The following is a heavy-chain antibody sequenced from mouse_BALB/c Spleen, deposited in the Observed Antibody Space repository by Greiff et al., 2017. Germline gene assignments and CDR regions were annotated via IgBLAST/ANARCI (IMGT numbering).Heavy chain of an antibody. Sequence: EVQLVESGGGLVKPGGSLKLSCAASGFTFSSYAMSWVRQTPEKRLEWVATISSGGSYTYYPDSVKGRSTISRDNAKNTLYLQMSSLRSEDTAMYYCARQGDYYGSSYEGVFAYWGQGTLVTVSA. V-gene: IGHV5-9-3*01. CDR1: GFTFSSYA. D-gene: IGHD1-1*01. J-gene: IGHJ3*01. CDR3: ARQGDYYGSSYEGVFAY. CDR2: ISSGGSYT.